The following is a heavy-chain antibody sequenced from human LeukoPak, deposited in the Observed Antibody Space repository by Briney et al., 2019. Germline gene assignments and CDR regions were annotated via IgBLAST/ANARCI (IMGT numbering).Heavy chain of an antibody. Sequence: PSETLSLTCAVYGGSFSGYYWSWTRQPPGKGLEWIGEINHSGSTNYNPSLKSRVTISVDTSKNQFSLKLSSVTAADTAVYYCARGHRIGRPYGMDVWGQGTTVTVSS. V-gene: IGHV4-34*01. CDR1: GGSFSGYY. CDR3: ARGHRIGRPYGMDV. D-gene: IGHD2-21*01. J-gene: IGHJ6*02. CDR2: INHSGST.